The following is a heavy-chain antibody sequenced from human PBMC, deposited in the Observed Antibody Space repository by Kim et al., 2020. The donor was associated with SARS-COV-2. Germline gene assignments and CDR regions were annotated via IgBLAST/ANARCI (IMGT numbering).Heavy chain of an antibody. D-gene: IGHD6-13*01. Sequence: GESLKISCKGSGYSFTSYWIGWVRQMPGKGLEWMGIIYPGDSDTRYSPSFQGQVTISADKSISTAYLQWSSLKASDTAMYYCARPLIAAAGTGWFDPWGQGTLVTVSS. J-gene: IGHJ5*02. CDR1: GYSFTSYW. CDR2: IYPGDSDT. CDR3: ARPLIAAAGTGWFDP. V-gene: IGHV5-51*01.